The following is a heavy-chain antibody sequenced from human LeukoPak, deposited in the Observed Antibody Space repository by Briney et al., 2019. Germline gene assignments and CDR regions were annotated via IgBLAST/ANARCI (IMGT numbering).Heavy chain of an antibody. V-gene: IGHV4-34*01. Sequence: SETLSLTCAVYGRSFSGYYWSWIRQPPGKGLEWIGEINHSGSTNYNPSLKSRVTISVDTSKNQFSLKLSSVTAADTAVYYCARGWHMGIDYWGQGTLVTVSS. D-gene: IGHD6-13*01. CDR3: ARGWHMGIDY. CDR2: INHSGST. CDR1: GRSFSGYY. J-gene: IGHJ4*02.